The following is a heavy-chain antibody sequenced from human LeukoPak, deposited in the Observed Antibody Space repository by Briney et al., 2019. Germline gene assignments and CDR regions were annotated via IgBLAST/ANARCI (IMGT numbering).Heavy chain of an antibody. CDR2: IYPGDSDT. J-gene: IGHJ4*02. D-gene: IGHD2-15*01. CDR3: ARPDGPTGYCSGGSCPYYFDY. V-gene: IGHV5-51*01. CDR1: GYTFTSYW. Sequence: GESLKISCKGSGYTFTSYWIAWVRQMPGKGLEWMGIIYPGDSDTRYSPSFQGQVTISADKSISTAYLQWSSLKASDTAMYYCARPDGPTGYCSGGSCPYYFDYWGQGTLVTVSS.